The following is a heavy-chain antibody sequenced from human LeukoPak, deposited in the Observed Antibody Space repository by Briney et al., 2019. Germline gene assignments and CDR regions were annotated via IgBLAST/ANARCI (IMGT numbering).Heavy chain of an antibody. D-gene: IGHD3-10*01. CDR2: ISSSGSTI. CDR1: GFTFSSYS. V-gene: IGHV3-48*04. CDR3: ARTGIGQYYFDY. J-gene: IGHJ4*02. Sequence: GGSLRLSCAASGFTFSSYSMNWVRQAPGKGLEWVSYISSSGSTIYYADSVKGRFTISRDNAKNSLYLQMNSLRAEDTAVYYCARTGIGQYYFDYWGQGTLVTVSS.